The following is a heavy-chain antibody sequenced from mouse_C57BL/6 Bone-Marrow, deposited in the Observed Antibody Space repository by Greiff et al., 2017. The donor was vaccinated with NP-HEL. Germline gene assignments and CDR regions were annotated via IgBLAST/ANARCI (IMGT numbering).Heavy chain of an antibody. J-gene: IGHJ2*01. D-gene: IGHD2-3*01. Sequence: VQLKQSGPELVKPGASVKMSCKASGYTFTDYNMHWVKQSHGKSLEWIGYINPNNGGTSYNQKFKGKATLTVNKSSSTAYMELRSLTSEDSAVYYCAKKIYDGYSYYFDYWGQGTTLTVSS. CDR1: GYTFTDYN. CDR3: AKKIYDGYSYYFDY. V-gene: IGHV1-22*01. CDR2: INPNNGGT.